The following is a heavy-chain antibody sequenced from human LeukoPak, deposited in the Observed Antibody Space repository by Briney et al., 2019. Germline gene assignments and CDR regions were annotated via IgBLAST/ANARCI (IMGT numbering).Heavy chain of an antibody. D-gene: IGHD3-22*01. CDR2: IYYSGST. CDR3: ARDEPYYYDSSGYYFVDY. V-gene: IGHV4-39*02. Sequence: SETLSLTCTVSDGSISSSSYYWGWIRQPPGKGLEWIGSIYYSGSTYYNPSLKSRVTISVDTSKNQFSLKLSSVTAADTAVYYCARDEPYYYDSSGYYFVDYWGQGTLVTVSS. CDR1: DGSISSSSYY. J-gene: IGHJ4*02.